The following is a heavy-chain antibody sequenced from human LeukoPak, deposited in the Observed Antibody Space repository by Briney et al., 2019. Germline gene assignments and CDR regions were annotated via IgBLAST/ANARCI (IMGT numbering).Heavy chain of an antibody. CDR1: GYSISSGYY. CDR3: ARRYCSSTSCYPFDY. Sequence: PSETLSLTCAVSGYSISSGYYWGWIRQPPGKGLEWIGSIYHSGSTYYNPSLKSRVTISVDTSKNQFSLKLSSVTAADTAVYYCARRYCSSTSCYPFDYWGQGTLVTVSS. J-gene: IGHJ4*02. CDR2: IYHSGST. V-gene: IGHV4-38-2*01. D-gene: IGHD2-2*01.